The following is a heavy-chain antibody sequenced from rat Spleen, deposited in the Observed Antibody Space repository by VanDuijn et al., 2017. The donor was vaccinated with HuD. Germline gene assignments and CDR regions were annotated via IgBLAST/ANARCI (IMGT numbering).Heavy chain of an antibody. CDR1: GFTFSDYY. Sequence: EVQLVESDGGLVQPGRSLKLSCAASGFTFSDYYMAWVRQAPTKGLEWVATISYDGSSTYYRDSVKGRFTISRDNAKSTLYLQMDSLRSEDTATYYCARRPYYGYYFDYWGQGVMVTVSS. D-gene: IGHD1-7*01. V-gene: IGHV5-29*01. J-gene: IGHJ2*01. CDR2: ISYDGSST. CDR3: ARRPYYGYYFDY.